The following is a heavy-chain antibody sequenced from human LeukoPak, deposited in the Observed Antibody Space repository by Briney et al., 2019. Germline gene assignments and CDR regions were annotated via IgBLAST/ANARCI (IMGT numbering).Heavy chain of an antibody. D-gene: IGHD3-16*01. CDR1: GFRFNNYG. J-gene: IGHJ6*02. CDR3: AREREGLTYYDYLWRSRNAMDV. V-gene: IGHV3-30*03. CDR2: ISNDGANK. Sequence: PGGSLRLSCVASGFRFNNYGMYWVRQTPGKGLESVADISNDGANKYYADSVKGRFTISRDNSANTVYLEMDSLRAEDTGVFYCAREREGLTYYDYLWRSRNAMDVWGQGTTVIVSS.